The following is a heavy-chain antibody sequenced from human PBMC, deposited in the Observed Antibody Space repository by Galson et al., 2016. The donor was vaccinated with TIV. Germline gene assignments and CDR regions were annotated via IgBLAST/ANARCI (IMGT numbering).Heavy chain of an antibody. Sequence: ETLSLTCTVSGGSISSSYWSWIRQPPGKGLEWIGSISHSGVAHYRPSLMSRVTMSVDTSKNQFSLKLISVTAADTAVYYCARDHPLSTVFIAYPGKPYHGVDVWGQGTAVTVSS. CDR1: GGSISSSY. CDR2: ISHSGVA. D-gene: IGHD2/OR15-2a*01. CDR3: ARDHPLSTVFIAYPGKPYHGVDV. V-gene: IGHV4-59*12. J-gene: IGHJ6*02.